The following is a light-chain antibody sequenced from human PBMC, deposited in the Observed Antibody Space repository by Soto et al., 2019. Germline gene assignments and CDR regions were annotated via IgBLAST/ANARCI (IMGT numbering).Light chain of an antibody. Sequence: DIQMTQSPSALSASLGDRATITFVASQTISSWLAWYQQKPGKAPKLLIYKASTLKSGVPSRFSGSGSGTEFTLTISSLQPEDFATYYCQQYDSFSATFGQGTKVDI. V-gene: IGKV1-5*03. CDR3: QQYDSFSAT. CDR2: KAS. J-gene: IGKJ1*01. CDR1: QTISSW.